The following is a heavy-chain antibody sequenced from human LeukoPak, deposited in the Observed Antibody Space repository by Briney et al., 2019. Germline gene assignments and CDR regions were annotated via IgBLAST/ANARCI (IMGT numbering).Heavy chain of an antibody. V-gene: IGHV4-4*07. Sequence: SETLSLTCTVSGGSISDYYWSWIRQPAGKGLERIGRLYTSGTNYNPSLKSRIIMSLDTSKNQFFLKVSSVTAADTAVYYCARVGAGDSNWYSSYYGMDVWGPGTTVTVSS. CDR2: LYTSGT. J-gene: IGHJ6*02. D-gene: IGHD6-13*01. CDR3: ARVGAGDSNWYSSYYGMDV. CDR1: GGSISDYY.